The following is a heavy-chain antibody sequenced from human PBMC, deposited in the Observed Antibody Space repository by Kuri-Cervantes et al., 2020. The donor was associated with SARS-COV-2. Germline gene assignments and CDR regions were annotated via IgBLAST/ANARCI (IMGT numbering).Heavy chain of an antibody. CDR2: ISSSSSYI. J-gene: IGHJ4*02. CDR3: ARGVEMATINVPFDY. V-gene: IGHV3-21*04. CDR1: GFTFSSYS. Sequence: GGSLRLSCAASGFTFSSYSMNWVRQAPGKGLEWVSSISSSSSYIYYADSVKGRFTISRDNAKNSLYLQMNSLRAEDTAVYYCARGVEMATINVPFDYWGQGTLVTVSS. D-gene: IGHD5-24*01.